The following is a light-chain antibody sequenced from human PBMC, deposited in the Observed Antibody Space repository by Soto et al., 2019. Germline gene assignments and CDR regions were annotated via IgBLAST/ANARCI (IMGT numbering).Light chain of an antibody. V-gene: IGKV3-20*01. Sequence: EMVLTQSPGTLSLSPGERATLSCRASQTVSGNSLAWYQQKPGQAPRLLIYAASNRATDTPDRFSGSGSATDFTLAISRLEPEDFAVYYCRQYGSSPQTFGPGTKVDI. CDR3: RQYGSSPQT. CDR1: QTVSGNS. CDR2: AAS. J-gene: IGKJ3*01.